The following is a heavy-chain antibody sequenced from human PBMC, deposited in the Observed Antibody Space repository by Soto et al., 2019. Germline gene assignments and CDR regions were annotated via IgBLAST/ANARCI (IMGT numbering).Heavy chain of an antibody. Sequence: EVQLVESEGGLVQPGGSLRLSCEASGFTFRNYDMHWVRQGTGKGLEWVSGISAAGDPDYADSVEGRFTISRENAQNSFFLQMNSLRVGDTAVYYCARTDRDFYGLDVWGQRTTVIVSS. CDR1: GFTFRNYD. CDR2: ISAAGDP. J-gene: IGHJ6*02. V-gene: IGHV3-13*05. CDR3: ARTDRDFYGLDV.